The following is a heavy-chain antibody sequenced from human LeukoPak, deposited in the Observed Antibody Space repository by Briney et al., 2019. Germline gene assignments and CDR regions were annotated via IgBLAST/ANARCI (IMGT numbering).Heavy chain of an antibody. CDR3: ARCSELRNFDY. J-gene: IGHJ4*02. CDR2: IKQDGSEK. V-gene: IGHV3-7*01. CDR1: GFTFSSYW. Sequence: PGGSLRLSCAASGFTFSSYWMSWVRQAPGKGLEWVANIKQDGSEKYYVDSVKGRFTTSRDNAKNSLYLQMNSLRAEDTAVYYCARCSELRNFDYWGQGTLVTVSS. D-gene: IGHD1-7*01.